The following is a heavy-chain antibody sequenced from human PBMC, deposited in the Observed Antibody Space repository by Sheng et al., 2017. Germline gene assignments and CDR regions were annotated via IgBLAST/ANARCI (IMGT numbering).Heavy chain of an antibody. V-gene: IGHV1-18*01. CDR2: ISAYNGNT. CDR3: ARASTMVGAKYYYGMDV. J-gene: IGHJ6*02. D-gene: IGHD1-26*01. CDR1: GYTFTSYG. Sequence: QVQLVQSGAEVKKPGASVKVSCKASGYTFTSYGISWVRQAPGQGLEWMGWISAYNGNTNYAQKLQGRVTMTTDTSTSTAYMELRSLRSDDTAVYYCARASTMVGAKYYYGMDVWGQGTTVTVSS.